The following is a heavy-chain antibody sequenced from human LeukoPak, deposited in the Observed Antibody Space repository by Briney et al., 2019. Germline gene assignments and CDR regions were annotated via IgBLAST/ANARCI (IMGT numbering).Heavy chain of an antibody. CDR3: ARVSQQWLVQTADAFDI. Sequence: GSVRVSCEASGYTFTVYYMHSGPEAPGQGLGGMSWINPNSGGKNYAQKFQGRVTMTRDTSISTAYMELSRLRSDDTAVYYCARVSQQWLVQTADAFDIWGQGKMVTVSS. CDR1: GYTFTVYY. J-gene: IGHJ3*02. CDR2: INPNSGGK. D-gene: IGHD6-19*01. V-gene: IGHV1-2*02.